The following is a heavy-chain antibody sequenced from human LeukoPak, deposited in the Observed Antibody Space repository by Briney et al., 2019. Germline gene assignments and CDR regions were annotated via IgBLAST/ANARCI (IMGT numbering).Heavy chain of an antibody. J-gene: IGHJ4*02. CDR2: ISAYNGNT. CDR3: ARSPVSYYYDSSGYYPYYFDY. CDR1: GYTFTSYG. D-gene: IGHD3-22*01. V-gene: IGHV1-18*01. Sequence: ASVKVSCKASGYTFTSYGISWVRQAPGQGLEWMGWISAYNGNTNYAQKLQGRVTMTTDTSTSTAYMELRSLRSDDTAVYYCARSPVSYYYDSSGYYPYYFDYWGQGTLVTVSS.